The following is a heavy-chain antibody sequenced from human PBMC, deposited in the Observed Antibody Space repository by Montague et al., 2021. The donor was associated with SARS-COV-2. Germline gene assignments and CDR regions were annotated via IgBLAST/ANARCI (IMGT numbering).Heavy chain of an antibody. V-gene: IGHV4-59*01. J-gene: IGHJ6*02. CDR1: GGSISSYY. Sequence: SETLSLTCTVSGGSISSYYWSWIRQPPGKGLEWIGYIYYSGSTNXXPSLKSRVTISVDTSKNQFSLKLSSVTAADTAVYYCAGISKYSYGIHYYGMDVWGQGTTVTVSS. CDR3: AGISKYSYGIHYYGMDV. CDR2: IYYSGST. D-gene: IGHD5-18*01.